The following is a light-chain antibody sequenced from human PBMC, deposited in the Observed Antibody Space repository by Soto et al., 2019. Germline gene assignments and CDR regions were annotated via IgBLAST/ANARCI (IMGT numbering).Light chain of an antibody. J-gene: IGKJ1*01. CDR1: QSVSSY. CDR3: HQYNNWPPGT. CDR2: DAS. V-gene: IGKV3-11*01. Sequence: EIVLTQSPATLSLSPGERATLSCRASQSVSSYLAWYQQKPGQAPRLLIYDASNRATGIPARFSGSGSGTDFTLTISSLQSEDFALYYCHQYNNWPPGTFGQGTKVDIK.